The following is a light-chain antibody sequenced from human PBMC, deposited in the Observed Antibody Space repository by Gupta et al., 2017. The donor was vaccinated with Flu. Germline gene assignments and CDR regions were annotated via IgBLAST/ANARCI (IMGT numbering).Light chain of an antibody. CDR3: QQYGSSPRYT. CDR1: QSVSSSY. V-gene: IGKV3-20*01. J-gene: IGKJ2*01. Sequence: TLSVSPGERATLTCRASQSVSSSYLAWYQQKPGQDPRLLIYGAASRATSIPDRFSGSGSGTDFTLTISRLEPEDYAVYYCQQYGSSPRYTFGQGTKLEIK. CDR2: GAA.